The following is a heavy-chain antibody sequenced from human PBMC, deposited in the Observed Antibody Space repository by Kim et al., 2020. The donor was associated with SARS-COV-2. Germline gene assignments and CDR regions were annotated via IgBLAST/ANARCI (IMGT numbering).Heavy chain of an antibody. CDR3: AKEGKTYYYGSGRDAFDI. CDR2: ISGDGGST. D-gene: IGHD3-10*01. J-gene: IGHJ3*02. CDR1: GFTFDDYA. V-gene: IGHV3-43*02. Sequence: GGSLRLSCAASGFTFDDYAMHWVRQAPGKGLEWVSLISGDGGSTYYADSVKGRFTISRDNSKNSLYLQMNSLRTEDTALYYCAKEGKTYYYGSGRDAFDIWGQGTMVTVSS.